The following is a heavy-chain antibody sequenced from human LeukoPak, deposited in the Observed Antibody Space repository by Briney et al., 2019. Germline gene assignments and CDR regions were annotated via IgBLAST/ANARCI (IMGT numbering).Heavy chain of an antibody. CDR2: INPNSGNT. CDR1: GYTFTGYY. Sequence: ASVKVSCKASGYTFTGYYMHWVRQAPGQGLEWMGWINPNSGNTGYAQKFQGRVTMTRNTSISTAYMELSSLRSEDTAVYYCARVLLQGIRLEEVDYWGQGTLVTVSS. CDR3: ARVLLQGIRLEEVDY. J-gene: IGHJ4*02. V-gene: IGHV1-8*02. D-gene: IGHD4-11*01.